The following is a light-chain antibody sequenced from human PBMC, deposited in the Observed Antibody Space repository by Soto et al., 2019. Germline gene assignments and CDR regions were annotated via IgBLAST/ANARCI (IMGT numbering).Light chain of an antibody. J-gene: IGLJ1*01. V-gene: IGLV2-23*01. CDR3: CSYTGATTAYV. CDR2: EDS. CDR1: RNDVGNYNL. Sequence: QSVLTQPPSVSLSPGQSITVSCTGSRNDVGNYNLVSWYQQSPGKAPKLLIYEDSKRPSGVSNRFSGSKSGDTASLTISGLQTEDEADYYCCSYTGATTAYVFGTGTKVTVL.